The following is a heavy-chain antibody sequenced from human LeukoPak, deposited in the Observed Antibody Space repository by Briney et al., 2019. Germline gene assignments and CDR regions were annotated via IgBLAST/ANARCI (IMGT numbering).Heavy chain of an antibody. CDR1: GGTFNIYA. V-gene: IGHV1-18*01. J-gene: IGHJ5*02. CDR3: AREDSGYDWEYNWFDP. Sequence: GASVKVSCKASGGTFNIYAISWVRQAPGQGLEWMGWISAYNGNTNYAQKLQGRVTMTTDTSTSTAYMELRSLRSDDTAVYYCAREDSGYDWEYNWFDPWGQGTLVTVSS. D-gene: IGHD5-12*01. CDR2: ISAYNGNT.